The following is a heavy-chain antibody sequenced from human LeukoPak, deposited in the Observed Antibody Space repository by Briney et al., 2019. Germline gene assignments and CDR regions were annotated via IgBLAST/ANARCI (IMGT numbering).Heavy chain of an antibody. CDR2: ITSGSGSNV. V-gene: IGHV3-23*01. Sequence: GGSLRLSCAASGFTFSSHAMSWVRQAPGKGLEWVSAITSGSGSNVYYTDSLKGRFTISRDNSKNTLYLQMSSLRAEDTAVYYCARHGSWSFDYWGQGTLVTVSA. CDR3: ARHGSWSFDY. D-gene: IGHD6-13*01. J-gene: IGHJ4*02. CDR1: GFTFSSHA.